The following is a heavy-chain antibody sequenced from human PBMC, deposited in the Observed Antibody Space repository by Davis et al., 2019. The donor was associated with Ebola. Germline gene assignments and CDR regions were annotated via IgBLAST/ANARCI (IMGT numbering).Heavy chain of an antibody. Sequence: GESLKISCAASGFTFSDYYMSWIRQAPGKGLEWVSYISSSGSTIYYADSVKGRFTISRDNAKNSLYLQMNSLRAEDTAVYYCAMRGGYCSGGSCQTPYYYYGMDVWGQGTTVTVSS. D-gene: IGHD2-15*01. J-gene: IGHJ6*02. V-gene: IGHV3-11*01. CDR1: GFTFSDYY. CDR3: AMRGGYCSGGSCQTPYYYYGMDV. CDR2: ISSSGSTI.